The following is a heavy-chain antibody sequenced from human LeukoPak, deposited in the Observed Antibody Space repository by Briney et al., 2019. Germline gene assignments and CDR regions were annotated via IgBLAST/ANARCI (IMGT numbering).Heavy chain of an antibody. CDR3: AGELLPNGFDY. CDR1: GYTFTSHD. V-gene: IGHV1-24*01. J-gene: IGHJ4*02. D-gene: IGHD3-10*01. CDR2: FDPEDGET. Sequence: ASVKVSCKASGYTFTSHDINWVRQAPGKGLEWMGGFDPEDGETIYAQKFQGRVTMTEDTSTDTAYMELSSLRSEDTAVYYCAGELLPNGFDYWGQGTLVTVSS.